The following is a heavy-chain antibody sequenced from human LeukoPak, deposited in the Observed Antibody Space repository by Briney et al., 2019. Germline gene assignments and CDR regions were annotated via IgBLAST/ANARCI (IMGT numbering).Heavy chain of an antibody. J-gene: IGHJ6*02. CDR2: INHSGST. Sequence: SETLSLTCAVYGGSFSGYYWSWIRQPPGKGLEWIGEINHSGSTNYNPSLKSRVTISVDTSKNQFSLKLSSVTAADTAVYYCAGWYYYYYGTDVWGQGTTVTVSS. CDR1: GGSFSGYY. D-gene: IGHD6-19*01. V-gene: IGHV4-34*01. CDR3: AGWYYYYYGTDV.